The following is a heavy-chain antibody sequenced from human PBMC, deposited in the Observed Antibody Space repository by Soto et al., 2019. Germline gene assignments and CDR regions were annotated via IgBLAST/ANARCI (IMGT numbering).Heavy chain of an antibody. CDR3: TTDDLRLAVAGTEYYFDY. CDR2: IKSKTDGGTT. V-gene: IGHV3-15*07. CDR1: GFTFSNAW. D-gene: IGHD6-19*01. J-gene: IGHJ4*02. Sequence: GGSLRLSCAASGFTFSNAWMNWVRQAPGKGLEWVGRIKSKTDGGTTDYAAPVKGRFTISRDDSKNTLYLQMNSLKTEDTAVYYCTTDDLRLAVAGTEYYFDYWGQGTLVTVSS.